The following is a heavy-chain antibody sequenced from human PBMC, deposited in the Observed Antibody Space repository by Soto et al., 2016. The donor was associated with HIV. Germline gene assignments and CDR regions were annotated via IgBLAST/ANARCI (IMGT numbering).Heavy chain of an antibody. CDR3: GRGLYDSNDHSVDAFDI. V-gene: IGHV3-66*01. CDR2: MYSSGST. J-gene: IGHJ3*02. D-gene: IGHD3-22*01. Sequence: EVQLVESGGDLVQPGGSLRLSCRVSGFTINNNYMAWVRQAPGKGLEWVSVMYSSGSTYYADSVNDRFIWSRDNSKSTLFLQMRSLRVEDTAVYYCGRGLYDSNDHSVDAFDIKGQGTMVTVSS. CDR1: GFTINNNY.